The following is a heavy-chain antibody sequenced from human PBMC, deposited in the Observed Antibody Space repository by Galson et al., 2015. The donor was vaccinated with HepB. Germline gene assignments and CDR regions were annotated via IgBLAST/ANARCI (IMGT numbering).Heavy chain of an antibody. CDR3: ATLTSGWYY. J-gene: IGHJ4*02. CDR2: IYYSGST. D-gene: IGHD6-19*01. CDR1: GGSISSSSYY. Sequence: TLSLTCTVSGGSISSSSYYWGWIRQPPGKGLEWIGSIYYSGSTYYSPSLESRVTIYVDTSKNQFSLKLSSVTAADTAVYYCATLTSGWYYWGQGTLVTVSS. V-gene: IGHV4-39*01.